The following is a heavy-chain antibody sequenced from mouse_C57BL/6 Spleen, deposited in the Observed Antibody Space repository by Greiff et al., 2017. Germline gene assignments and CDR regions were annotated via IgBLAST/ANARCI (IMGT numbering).Heavy chain of an antibody. Sequence: DVKLQESGGGLVKPGGSLKLSCAASGFTFSSYAMSWVRQTPEKRLEWVATISDGGSYTYYPDNVKGRFTISRDNAKNNLYLQMSHLKSEDTAMYYCARDPLLPNAMDYWGQGTSVTVSS. V-gene: IGHV5-4*01. D-gene: IGHD2-10*01. J-gene: IGHJ4*01. CDR2: ISDGGSYT. CDR3: ARDPLLPNAMDY. CDR1: GFTFSSYA.